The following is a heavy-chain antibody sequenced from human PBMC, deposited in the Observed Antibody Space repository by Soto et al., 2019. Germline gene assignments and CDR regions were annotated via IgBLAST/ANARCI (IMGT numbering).Heavy chain of an antibody. D-gene: IGHD1-26*01. CDR3: ARQGSVGATYSYFDY. J-gene: IGHJ4*02. CDR2: IYPGDSDT. CDR1: GYSFTSYW. V-gene: IGHV5-51*01. Sequence: PGESLKISCKGSGYSFTSYWIGWVRQMPGKGLEWMGIIYPGDSDTRYSPAFQGQVTISADKSISPAYLQWSSLKASDTAMYSCARQGSVGATYSYFDYWGQGPLVT.